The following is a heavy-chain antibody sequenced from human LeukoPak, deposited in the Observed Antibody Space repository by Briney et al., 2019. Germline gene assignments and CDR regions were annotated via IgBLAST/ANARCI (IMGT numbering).Heavy chain of an antibody. J-gene: IGHJ4*02. V-gene: IGHV3-23*01. CDR3: AKDRGYCSGGSCHPLDY. Sequence: EGSLRLSCAASGFTFSSYAMSWVRQAPGKGLEWVSAISGSGGSTYYADSVKGRFTISRDNSKNTLYLRMNSLRAEDTAVYYCAKDRGYCSGGSCHPLDYWGRGTLVTVSS. D-gene: IGHD2-15*01. CDR1: GFTFSSYA. CDR2: ISGSGGST.